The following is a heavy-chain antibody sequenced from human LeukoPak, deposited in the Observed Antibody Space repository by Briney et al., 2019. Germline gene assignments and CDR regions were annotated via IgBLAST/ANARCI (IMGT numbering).Heavy chain of an antibody. J-gene: IGHJ4*02. V-gene: IGHV4-39*01. Sequence: SETLFLTCTVSGGSISRTSSYWGWIRQSPGKGLEWIGTIYYSGNTYYNPSLKSRVTISVDTSKNQFSLKLSSVTAADTAVYYCARLLGGSYFPYFDYWGQGTLVTVSS. CDR1: GGSISRTSSY. CDR3: ARLLGGSYFPYFDY. D-gene: IGHD1-26*01. CDR2: IYYSGNT.